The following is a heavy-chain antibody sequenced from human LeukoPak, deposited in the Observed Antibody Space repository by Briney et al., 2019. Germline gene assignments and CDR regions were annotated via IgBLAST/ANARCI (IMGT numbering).Heavy chain of an antibody. CDR1: GVSVSSDNYY. J-gene: IGHJ4*02. D-gene: IGHD6-6*01. CDR2: IYASGTT. CDR3: ARAIGGGLEYSSSSEDY. Sequence: SETLSLTCTVSGVSVSSDNYYWNWIRQPAGKGLEWIGRIYASGTTNYNPSLKSRITISVDTSKNQFSLRLSSVTAADTAVYYCARAIGGGLEYSSSSEDYWGQGTLVTVSS. V-gene: IGHV4-61*02.